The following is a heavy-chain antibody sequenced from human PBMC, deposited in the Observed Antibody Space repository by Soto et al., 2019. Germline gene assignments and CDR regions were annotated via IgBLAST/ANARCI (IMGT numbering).Heavy chain of an antibody. D-gene: IGHD3-10*01. J-gene: IGHJ6*03. CDR2: INPSGGST. V-gene: IGHV1-46*03. Sequence: ASVKVSCKASRYIFTEHYIHWVRQAPGQGLEWMGIINPSGGSTSYAQKFQGRVTMTRDTSTSTVYMELSSLRSEDTAVYYCARTGMRGHFYYNYYMDVWGKGTTVTVSS. CDR1: RYIFTEHY. CDR3: ARTGMRGHFYYNYYMDV.